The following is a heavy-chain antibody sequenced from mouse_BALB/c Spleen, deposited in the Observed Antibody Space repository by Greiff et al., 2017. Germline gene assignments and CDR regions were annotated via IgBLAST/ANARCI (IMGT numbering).Heavy chain of an antibody. V-gene: IGHV3-2*02. CDR2: ISYSGST. CDR3: ARGDPYFDY. J-gene: IGHJ2*01. CDR1: GYSITSDYA. D-gene: IGHD3-3*01. Sequence: DVQLQESGPGLVKPSQSLSLTCTVTGYSITSDYAWNWIRQFPGNKLEWMGYISYSGSTSYNPSLKSRISITRDTSKNQFFLQLNSVTTEDTATYYCARGDPYFDYWGQGTTLTVSS.